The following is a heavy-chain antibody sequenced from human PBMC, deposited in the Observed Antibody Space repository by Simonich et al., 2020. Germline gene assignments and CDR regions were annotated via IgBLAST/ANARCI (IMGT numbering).Heavy chain of an antibody. CDR3: ARGKGWKNAFDI. CDR2: INHSGSP. D-gene: IGHD1-1*01. Sequence: QVQLQQWGAGLLKPSETLSLTCAVYGGSFSGYYWSWIHQPPGKGLEWIGEINHSGSPNYNPSLKSRVHISVDTSKNQFSLKLSSVTAADTAVYYCARGKGWKNAFDIWGQGTMVTVSS. J-gene: IGHJ3*02. CDR1: GGSFSGYY. V-gene: IGHV4-34*01.